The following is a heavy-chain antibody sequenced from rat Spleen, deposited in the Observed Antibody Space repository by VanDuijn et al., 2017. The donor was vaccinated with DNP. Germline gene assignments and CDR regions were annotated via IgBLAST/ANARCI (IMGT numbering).Heavy chain of an antibody. CDR1: GFSITSNYR. CDR2: INIAGST. J-gene: IGHJ4*01. Sequence: EVQLQESGPGLVKPSQSLSLTCSVTGFSITSNYRWNWIRKFPGNKLEWMGYINIAGSTNYNPSLRSRISITRDTSKNQLFLQVNSVTTEDTDTYYCARSGTYYGYNSVGYYVMDAWGQGVSVTVSS. V-gene: IGHV3-3*01. D-gene: IGHD1-9*01. CDR3: ARSGTYYGYNSVGYYVMDA.